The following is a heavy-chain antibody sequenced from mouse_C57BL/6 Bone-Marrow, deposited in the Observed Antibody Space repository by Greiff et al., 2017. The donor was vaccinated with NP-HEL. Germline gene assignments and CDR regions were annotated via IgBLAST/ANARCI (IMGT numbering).Heavy chain of an antibody. CDR2: IRSKSNNYAT. V-gene: IGHV10-1*01. J-gene: IGHJ4*01. CDR1: GFSFNTYA. Sequence: EVQRVESGGGLVQPKGSLKLSCAASGFSFNTYAMNWVRQAPGKGLEWVARIRSKSNNYATYYADSVKDRFTISRDDSESMLYLQMNNLKTEDTAMYYCVGNCRSMDYWGQGTSVTVSS. D-gene: IGHD4-1*01. CDR3: VGNCRSMDY.